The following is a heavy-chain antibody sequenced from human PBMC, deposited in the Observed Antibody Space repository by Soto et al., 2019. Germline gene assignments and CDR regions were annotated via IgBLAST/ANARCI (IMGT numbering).Heavy chain of an antibody. Sequence: SETLSLTCAVYGGSFSGYYWSWIRQPPGKGLEWIGEINHSGSTNYNPSLKSRVTISVDTSKNQFSLKLSSVTAADTAVYYCARGYYYDSSGYYPYFDYWGQGTLVTVSS. V-gene: IGHV4-34*01. CDR1: GGSFSGYY. D-gene: IGHD3-22*01. J-gene: IGHJ4*02. CDR2: INHSGST. CDR3: ARGYYYDSSGYYPYFDY.